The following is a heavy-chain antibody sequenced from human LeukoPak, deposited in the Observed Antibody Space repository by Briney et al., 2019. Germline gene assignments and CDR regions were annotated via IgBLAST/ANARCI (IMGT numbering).Heavy chain of an antibody. CDR1: GGSFSGYY. J-gene: IGHJ4*02. CDR3: ASTGSSGYYYGY. V-gene: IGHV4-34*01. Sequence: SETLSLTCAVYGGSFSGYYWSWIRQPPGMGLEWIGEINHSGSTNYNPSLKSRVTISVDTSKNQFSLKLSSVTAADTAVYYCASTGSSGYYYGYWGQGTLVTVSS. D-gene: IGHD3-22*01. CDR2: INHSGST.